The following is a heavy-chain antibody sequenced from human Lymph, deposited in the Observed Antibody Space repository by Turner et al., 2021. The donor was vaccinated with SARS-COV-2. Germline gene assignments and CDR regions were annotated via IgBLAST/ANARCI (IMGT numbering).Heavy chain of an antibody. CDR1: AFTFSSFG. V-gene: IGHV3-33*01. CDR3: AREGAYGGNSGGFDY. Sequence: QVQLVESGGGVVQPGRSLRLSCAASAFTFSSFGMHWVLQAPGKGLEVVAVIWYDGSNKYYADSVKGRFTISRDNSKNTLYLQMNSLRAEDTAVYYCAREGAYGGNSGGFDYWGQGTLVTVSS. J-gene: IGHJ4*02. CDR2: IWYDGSNK. D-gene: IGHD4-17*01.